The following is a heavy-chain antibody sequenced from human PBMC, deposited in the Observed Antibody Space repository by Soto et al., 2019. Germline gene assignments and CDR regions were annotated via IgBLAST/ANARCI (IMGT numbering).Heavy chain of an antibody. V-gene: IGHV1-69*01. CDR2: IIPISDTT. CDR3: ARSQGSSTSLEIYYYYYYGMDV. D-gene: IGHD2-2*01. J-gene: IGHJ6*02. CDR1: GGTFSSYA. Sequence: QVQLVQSGAEVQKPGSSVKVSCKASGGTFSSYAISWVRQAPGQGLEWMGGIIPISDTTNYEQKFQGRVTITADESTSTAYMELSSLRSEDTAVYYCARSQGSSTSLEIYYYYYYGMDVWGQGTTVTVSS.